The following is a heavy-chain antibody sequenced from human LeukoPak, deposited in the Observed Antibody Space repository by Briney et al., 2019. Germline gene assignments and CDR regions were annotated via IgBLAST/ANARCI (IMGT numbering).Heavy chain of an antibody. CDR3: ARDFSPARYYADAFDI. V-gene: IGHV1-18*01. J-gene: IGHJ3*02. CDR2: ISAYNGNT. CDR1: GYTFTSCG. D-gene: IGHD2-2*01. Sequence: ASVKVSCKASGYTFTSCGISWVRQAPGQGLEWMGWISAYNGNTNYAQKLQGRVTMTTDTSTSTAYMELRSLRSDDTAVYYCARDFSPARYYADAFDIWGQGTMVTVSS.